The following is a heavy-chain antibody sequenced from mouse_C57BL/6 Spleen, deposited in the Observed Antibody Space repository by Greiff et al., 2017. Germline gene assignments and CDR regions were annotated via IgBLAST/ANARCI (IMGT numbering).Heavy chain of an antibody. CDR3: ASYYGSSYAMDY. D-gene: IGHD1-1*01. CDR1: GYTFTSYW. J-gene: IGHJ4*01. Sequence: VKLMESGAELAKPGASVKMSCKASGYTFTSYWMHWVKQRPGQGLDWIGYINPRTCYTEYNKNLKDKATLTAEKSSSTAYMQLSSLTSEDSALYYCASYYGSSYAMDYRGQGTSLTVSS. CDR2: INPRTCYT. V-gene: IGHV1-7*01.